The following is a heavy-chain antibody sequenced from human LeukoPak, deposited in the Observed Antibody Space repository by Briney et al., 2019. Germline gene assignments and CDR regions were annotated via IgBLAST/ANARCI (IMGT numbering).Heavy chain of an antibody. D-gene: IGHD2-15*01. CDR1: GGTFSSYA. CDR3: ARVPYCSGGSCLLRGYYFDF. J-gene: IGHJ4*02. CDR2: IIPIFGTA. Sequence: SVKVSCKASGGTFSSYAISWVRLAPGQGLEWMGGIIPIFGTANYAQKFQGRVTITADESTSTAYMELSSLRSEDTAVYYCARVPYCSGGSCLLRGYYFDFWGQGTLVTVSS. V-gene: IGHV1-69*01.